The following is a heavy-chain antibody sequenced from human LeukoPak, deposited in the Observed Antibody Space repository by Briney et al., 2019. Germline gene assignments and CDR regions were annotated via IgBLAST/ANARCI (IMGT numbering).Heavy chain of an antibody. D-gene: IGHD6-13*01. Sequence: GGSLRLSCAASGFSVTSNYMTWVRQAPGKGLEWVSVIYSGGSTYYSDSVKGRFTVSRDNSKNTLFLQMNNLRAEDTAVYYCARAGAPYSSSWTEYYFDHWGQGTLVTVSS. CDR3: ARAGAPYSSSWTEYYFDH. J-gene: IGHJ4*02. CDR2: IYSGGST. V-gene: IGHV3-53*01. CDR1: GFSVTSNY.